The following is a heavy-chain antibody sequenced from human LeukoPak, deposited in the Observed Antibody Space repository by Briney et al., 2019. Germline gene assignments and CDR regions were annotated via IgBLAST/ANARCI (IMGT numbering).Heavy chain of an antibody. V-gene: IGHV4-30-2*01. CDR2: IYHSGST. J-gene: IGHJ4*02. CDR3: ARTRHDSSGYYLPEFDY. CDR1: GGSISSGGYS. D-gene: IGHD3-22*01. Sequence: PLETLSLTCAVSGGSISSGGYSWSWIRQPPGKGLEWIGYIYHSGSTYYNPSLKSRVTISVDRSKNQFSLKLSSVTAADTAVYYCARTRHDSSGYYLPEFDYWGQGTLVTVSS.